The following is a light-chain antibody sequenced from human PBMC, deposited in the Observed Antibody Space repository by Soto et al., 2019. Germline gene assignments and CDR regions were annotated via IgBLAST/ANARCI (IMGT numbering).Light chain of an antibody. J-gene: IGKJ1*01. Sequence: DIQRTECASISVVAVALRVTITCRASESVKSWLAWYQQKAGKAPKFLIYKASTLESGVPSRFSGSGSGTDFTLSISSLQPEDFASYYCQQSYSIPRTFGQGTKVDIK. CDR2: KAS. CDR1: ESVKSW. CDR3: QQSYSIPRT. V-gene: IGKV1-5*03.